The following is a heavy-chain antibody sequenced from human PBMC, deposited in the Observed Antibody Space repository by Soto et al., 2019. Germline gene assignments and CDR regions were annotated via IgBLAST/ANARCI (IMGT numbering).Heavy chain of an antibody. D-gene: IGHD6-6*01. CDR1: GFTFSSYA. Sequence: GGSLRLSCAASGFTFSSYAMSWVRQAPGKGLEWVSAISGSGGSTYYADSVKGRVTMTTDTSTSTAYMELRSLRSDDTAVYYCALIAARPADLDYWGQGTLVTVSS. CDR3: ALIAARPADLDY. CDR2: ISGSGGST. J-gene: IGHJ4*02. V-gene: IGHV3-23*01.